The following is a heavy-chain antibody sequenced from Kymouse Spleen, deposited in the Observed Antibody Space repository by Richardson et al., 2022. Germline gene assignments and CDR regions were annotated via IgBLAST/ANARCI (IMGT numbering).Heavy chain of an antibody. CDR1: GFTFSSYG. V-gene: IGHV3-33*01. CDR2: IWYDGSNK. CDR3: ARVLGMEGFDY. Sequence: QVQLVESGGGVVQPGRSLRLSCAASGFTFSSYGMHWVRQAPGKGLEWVAVIWYDGSNKYYADSVKGRFTISRDNSKNTLYLQMNSLRAEDTAVYYCARVLGMEGFDYWGQGTLVTVSS. D-gene: IGHD7-27*02. J-gene: IGHJ4*02.